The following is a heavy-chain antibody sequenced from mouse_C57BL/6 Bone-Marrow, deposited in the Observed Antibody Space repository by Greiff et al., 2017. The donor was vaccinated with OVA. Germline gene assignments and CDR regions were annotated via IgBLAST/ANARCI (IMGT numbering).Heavy chain of an antibody. D-gene: IGHD1-1*01. V-gene: IGHV5-4*01. CDR3: ARYGSLYAMDY. CDR2: ISDGGSYT. CDR1: GFTFSSYA. J-gene: IGHJ4*01. Sequence: EVQGVESGGGLVKPGGSLKLSCAASGFTFSSYAMSWVRQTPEKRLEWVATISDGGSYTYYPDNVKGRFTISRDNAKNNLYLQMSHLKSEDTAMYYCARYGSLYAMDYWGQGTSVTVSS.